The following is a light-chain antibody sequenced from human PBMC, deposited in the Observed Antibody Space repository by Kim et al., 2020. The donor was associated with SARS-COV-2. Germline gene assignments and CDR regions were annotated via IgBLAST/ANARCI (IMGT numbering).Light chain of an antibody. CDR3: QQYSIWPRT. J-gene: IGKJ1*01. V-gene: IGKV3D-15*01. CDR2: LAS. Sequence: EIVMTQSPATLSVSPGERATLSCRASQSVSSNLAWYQQIPGQAPRLLIFLASTRATGIPARFSGSGSGTEFTLTISSLQSEDSAVYYCQQYSIWPRTFGQGTKVDIK. CDR1: QSVSSN.